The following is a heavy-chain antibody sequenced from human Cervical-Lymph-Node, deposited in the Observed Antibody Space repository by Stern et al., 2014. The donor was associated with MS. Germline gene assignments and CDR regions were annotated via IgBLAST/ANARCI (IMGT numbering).Heavy chain of an antibody. CDR2: INTNTGNP. CDR3: ARVRCTTTSCYTAYYHAMDV. D-gene: IGHD4-17*01. V-gene: IGHV7-4-1*02. J-gene: IGHJ6*02. CDR1: EFTFTTYA. Sequence: QLVQSGSELKNPGASVKISCKASEFTFTTYAINWVRQAPGQGLEWMGWINTNTGNPTYAQVFTGRFVFSLDTSVSTAYLEISDLKAEDTAVFYCARVRCTTTSCYTAYYHAMDVWGQGTTVTVSS.